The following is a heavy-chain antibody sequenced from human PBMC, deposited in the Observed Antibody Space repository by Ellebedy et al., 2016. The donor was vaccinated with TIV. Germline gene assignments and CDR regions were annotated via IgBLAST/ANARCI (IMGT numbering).Heavy chain of an antibody. CDR2: IYHTGST. V-gene: IGHV4-4*02. Sequence: SETLSLTXVVSGAYISSTNWWSWVRQPPGRGLECLGQIYHTGSTTYNPSLRSRVTISVDKSKNQFSLILSSVTAADTAVYYCARVGALDGNPLDSWGQGTLVTVSS. J-gene: IGHJ4*02. CDR1: GAYISSTNW. CDR3: ARVGALDGNPLDS. D-gene: IGHD5-24*01.